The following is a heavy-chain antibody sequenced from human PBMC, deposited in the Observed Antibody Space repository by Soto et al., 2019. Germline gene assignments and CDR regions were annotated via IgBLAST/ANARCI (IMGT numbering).Heavy chain of an antibody. V-gene: IGHV3-48*03. Sequence: DVQLVESGGGLVQPGGSLRLSCVASGFTFSNYEMNWVRQAPGRGLECVSYISSRGSIIYYADSVKGRFTISRDNAKNSLYLQMNSLRAEDTAVYYCAKDRLYFDYWGQGTLVTVSS. CDR3: AKDRLYFDY. J-gene: IGHJ4*02. CDR1: GFTFSNYE. CDR2: ISSRGSII.